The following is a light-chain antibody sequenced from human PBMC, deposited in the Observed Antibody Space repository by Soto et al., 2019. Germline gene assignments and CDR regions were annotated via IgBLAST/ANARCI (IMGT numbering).Light chain of an antibody. CDR1: NSNLGAGYD. CDR2: GNR. CDR3: QAYDYSLTAFV. J-gene: IGLJ3*02. V-gene: IGLV1-40*01. Sequence: QSVLTQPPSVSGAPGQRVTISCTGNNSNLGAGYDVHWYQQLPGAAPKLVVFGNRNRPSGVPERFSGSKSGTSASLTITGLQAEDEADYYCQAYDYSLTAFVFGGGTKVTVL.